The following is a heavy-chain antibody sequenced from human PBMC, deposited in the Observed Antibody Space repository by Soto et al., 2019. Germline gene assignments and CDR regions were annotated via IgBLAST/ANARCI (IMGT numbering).Heavy chain of an antibody. Sequence: QSGGSLRLSCAASGFTFSSYAMSWVRQSPGKGLEWVSAISGSGGSTYYADSVKGRFTISRDNSKNTLYLQMNSLRAEDTAVYYCAKGRTVVVPAAIGDFDYWGQGTLVTVSS. CDR3: AKGRTVVVPAAIGDFDY. CDR2: ISGSGGST. V-gene: IGHV3-23*01. CDR1: GFTFSSYA. J-gene: IGHJ4*02. D-gene: IGHD2-2*01.